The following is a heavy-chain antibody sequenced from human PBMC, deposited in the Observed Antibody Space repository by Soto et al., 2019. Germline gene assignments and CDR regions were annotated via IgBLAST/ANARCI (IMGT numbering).Heavy chain of an antibody. J-gene: IGHJ4*02. CDR2: INHSGST. CDR1: GGSFSGYY. Sequence: SETLSLTCAVYGGSFSGYYWSWIRQPPGKGLEWIGEINHSGSTNYNPSLKSRVTISVDTSKNQFSLKLSSVTAADTAVYYCARVGGYSGYDWATGYWGQGTLVTVS. CDR3: ARVGGYSGYDWATGY. V-gene: IGHV4-34*01. D-gene: IGHD5-12*01.